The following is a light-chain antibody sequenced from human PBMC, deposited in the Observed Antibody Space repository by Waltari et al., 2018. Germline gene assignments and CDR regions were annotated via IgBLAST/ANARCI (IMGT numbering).Light chain of an antibody. J-gene: IGLJ2*01. CDR2: SNN. V-gene: IGLV1-44*01. Sequence: QSVLTQPPSASGTPGQGVTISCSGSRPNIGPNTVTWYQQLPGTAPKVLIYSNNQRPSGVPDRFSGSKSGTSASLAVSGLQSEDEGDYYCATWDDSLNGVVFGGGTKLTVL. CDR1: RPNIGPNT. CDR3: ATWDDSLNGVV.